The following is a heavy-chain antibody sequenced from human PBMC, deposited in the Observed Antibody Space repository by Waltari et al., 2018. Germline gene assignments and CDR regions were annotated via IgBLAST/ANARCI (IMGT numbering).Heavy chain of an antibody. Sequence: VQLVESGGGLVKPGGSLRLSCEGSGLSFNSYSLHWVRQAPGKGREWISSISTSSSYILYVDSVKGRFTISRDNAKNSLYLQMNSLRAEDTAMYYCVRGRIGTTQSGDWFDPWGQGTLVTVSS. V-gene: IGHV3-21*02. CDR2: ISTSSSYI. CDR3: VRGRIGTTQSGDWFDP. J-gene: IGHJ5*02. CDR1: GLSFNSYS. D-gene: IGHD1-7*01.